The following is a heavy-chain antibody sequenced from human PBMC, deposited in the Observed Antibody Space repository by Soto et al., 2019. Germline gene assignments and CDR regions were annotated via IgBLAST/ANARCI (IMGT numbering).Heavy chain of an antibody. CDR1: GYTFTSYA. J-gene: IGHJ6*02. V-gene: IGHV1-3*01. D-gene: IGHD2-2*01. Sequence: QVQLVQSGAEVKKPGASVKVSCKASGYTFTSYAMHWVRQAPGQRLEWMGWINAGNGNTKYSQKFQGRVTITRDTSASTAYMGLSSLRSEDTAVYYCARDWCSSTSCYRGGSDYYGMDVWGQGTTVTVSS. CDR3: ARDWCSSTSCYRGGSDYYGMDV. CDR2: INAGNGNT.